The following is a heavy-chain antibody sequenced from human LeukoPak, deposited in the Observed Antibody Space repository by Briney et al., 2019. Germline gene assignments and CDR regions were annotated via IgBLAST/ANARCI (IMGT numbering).Heavy chain of an antibody. CDR2: INPNSGGT. Sequence: ASVKVSCKASGYTFTGYYMHWVRQAPGHGLEWMGWINPNSGGTNYAQKFQGRVTMTRDTSISTAYMELSRLRSDDTAVYYCARNLDLTMIVVVMGYWGQGTLVTVSS. J-gene: IGHJ4*02. V-gene: IGHV1-2*02. D-gene: IGHD3-22*01. CDR1: GYTFTGYY. CDR3: ARNLDLTMIVVVMGY.